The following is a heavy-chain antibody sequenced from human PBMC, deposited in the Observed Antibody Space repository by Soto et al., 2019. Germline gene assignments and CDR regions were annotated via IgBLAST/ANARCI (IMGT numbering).Heavy chain of an antibody. J-gene: IGHJ4*02. CDR2: ISGSGGNT. CDR3: AKVGVLLWFGESTYFDY. D-gene: IGHD3-10*01. CDR1: GFTFSSYA. Sequence: GGSLRLSCAASGFTFSSYAMSWVRQAPGQGLEWVSAISGSGGNTYYADSVKGRFTISRDNSKNTLYLQMNSLRAEDTAVYYCAKVGVLLWFGESTYFDYWGQGTLVTVSS. V-gene: IGHV3-23*01.